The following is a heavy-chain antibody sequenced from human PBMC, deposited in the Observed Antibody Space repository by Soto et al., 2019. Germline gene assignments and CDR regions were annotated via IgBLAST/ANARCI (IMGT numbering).Heavy chain of an antibody. J-gene: IGHJ4*02. CDR1: GFTPGLYT. V-gene: IGHV3-23*01. D-gene: IGHD4-17*01. CDR2: VSGTGGSA. Sequence: LRLSCAASGFTPGLYTINWVRQAPGKGLDWVSGVSGTGGSAYYSDSVKGRFTISRDKSTNTLYLHMNSLRAEDTAVYYCARGSAYSDYGLDYWGQGTLVTVSS. CDR3: ARGSAYSDYGLDY.